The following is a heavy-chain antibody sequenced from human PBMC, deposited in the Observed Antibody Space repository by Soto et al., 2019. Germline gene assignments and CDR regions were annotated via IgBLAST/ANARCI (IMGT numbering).Heavy chain of an antibody. CDR1: GGSVSSGSYY. D-gene: IGHD6-19*01. V-gene: IGHV4-61*01. J-gene: IGHJ6*02. CDR2: IYYSGST. Sequence: QVQLRESGPGLVKPSETLSLTCTVSGGSVSSGSYYWSWIRQPPGKGMEWIGYIYYSGSTNNNPSLNTRVAISVDTSKNQFSLKLSSVTAADTAVYYGARGIEGWYQGRYYYGMDGWGQGTTVTVSS. CDR3: ARGIEGWYQGRYYYGMDG.